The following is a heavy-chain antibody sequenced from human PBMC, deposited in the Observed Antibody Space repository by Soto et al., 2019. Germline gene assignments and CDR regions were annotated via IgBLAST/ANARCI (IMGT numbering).Heavy chain of an antibody. CDR2: IYDSGSP. CDR3: AREVIPLTTDCYFDL. Sequence: QLQLRESGPGLVKPSETLSLTCTVSGGSISGGVGGLYYWSWIRQPPGKGLEWIGYIYDSGSPYYNPSLKRRVTISFDTSKNQFSLRLRSVTAADTAVYYCAREVIPLTTDCYFDLWGRGTLFTVSS. V-gene: IGHV4-30-4*01. J-gene: IGHJ2*01. CDR1: GGSISGGVGGLYY. D-gene: IGHD4-17*01.